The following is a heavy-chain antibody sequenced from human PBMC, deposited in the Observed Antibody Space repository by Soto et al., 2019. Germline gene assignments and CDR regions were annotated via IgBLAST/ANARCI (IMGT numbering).Heavy chain of an antibody. CDR2: IYHSGST. J-gene: IGHJ6*02. D-gene: IGHD3-10*02. Sequence: SETVSLTCAVSGGCISSSNWWSWVRQPPGKGLEWIGEIYHSGSTNYNPSLKSRVTISVDKSKNQFSLKLSSVTAADTAVYYCASVRGGYYYAMDVWGQGTTVTVS. CDR1: GGCISSSNW. V-gene: IGHV4-4*02. CDR3: ASVRGGYYYAMDV.